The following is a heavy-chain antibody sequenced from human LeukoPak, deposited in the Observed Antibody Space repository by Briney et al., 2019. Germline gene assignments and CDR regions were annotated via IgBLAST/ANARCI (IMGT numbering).Heavy chain of an antibody. J-gene: IGHJ5*02. CDR3: ARDASGEQWLGNWFDP. V-gene: IGHV3-7*03. Sequence: GGSLRLSCAASGFTFSSYWMSWVRQAPGKGLEWVANIKQDGSEKYYVDSVKGRFTISRDNAKNSLYLQMNSLRAEDTAVYYCARDASGEQWLGNWFDPWGQGTLVTVSS. CDR1: GFTFSSYW. CDR2: IKQDGSEK. D-gene: IGHD6-19*01.